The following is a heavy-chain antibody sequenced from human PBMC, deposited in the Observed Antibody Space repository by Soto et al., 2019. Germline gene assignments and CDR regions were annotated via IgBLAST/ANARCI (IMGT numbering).Heavy chain of an antibody. V-gene: IGHV3-23*01. J-gene: IGHJ6*02. CDR1: GFTFSSYA. D-gene: IGHD6-6*01. CDR2: ISGSGGST. Sequence: PGGSLRLSCAASGFTFSSYAMSWVRQAPGKGLEWVSAISGSGGSTYYADSVKGRFTISRDNSKNTLYLQMNSLRAEDTAVYYCAKPLRAARDYYYYGMDVWGQGTTVTVSS. CDR3: AKPLRAARDYYYYGMDV.